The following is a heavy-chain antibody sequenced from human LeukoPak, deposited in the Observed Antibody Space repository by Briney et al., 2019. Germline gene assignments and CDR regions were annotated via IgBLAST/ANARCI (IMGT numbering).Heavy chain of an antibody. V-gene: IGHV3-48*03. D-gene: IGHD3-3*01. CDR2: ISSSGNTI. J-gene: IGHJ4*02. CDR1: GFTFSSYE. Sequence: GGSLRLSCAASGFTFSSYEMNWVRQAPGKGLEWVSYISSSGNTIYYADSVKGRFTISRDNAKNSLYLQMNSLRAEDAAVYYCARDLEAFDYWGQGTLVTVSS. CDR3: ARDLEAFDY.